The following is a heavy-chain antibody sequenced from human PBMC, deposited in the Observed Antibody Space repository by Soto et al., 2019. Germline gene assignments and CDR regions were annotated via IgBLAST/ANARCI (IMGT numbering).Heavy chain of an antibody. V-gene: IGHV3-23*01. CDR2: ISGSGGST. Sequence: EVQLLESGGGLVQPGGSLRLSCAASGFTFSSYAMSWVRQAPGKGLEWVSAISGSGGSTYYADSVKGRFTISRDNSKNTLYLQRNSLRAEDTAVYYCAKLSSSWHEWAPIDYWGQGTLVTVSS. CDR3: AKLSSSWHEWAPIDY. CDR1: GFTFSSYA. D-gene: IGHD6-13*01. J-gene: IGHJ4*02.